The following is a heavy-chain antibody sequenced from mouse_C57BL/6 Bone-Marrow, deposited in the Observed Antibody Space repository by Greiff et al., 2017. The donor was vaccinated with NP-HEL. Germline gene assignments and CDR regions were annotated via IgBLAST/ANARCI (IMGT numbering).Heavy chain of an antibody. J-gene: IGHJ3*01. CDR2: ISYDGSN. CDR3: ARNYDYVRWFAY. V-gene: IGHV3-6*01. CDR1: GYSITSGYY. Sequence: EVQLQQSGPGLVKPSQSLSLTCSVTGYSITSGYYWNWIRQFPGNKLEWMGYISYDGSNNYNPSLKNRISITRDTSKNQFFLKLNSVTTEDTATYYCARNYDYVRWFAYWGQGTLVTVSA. D-gene: IGHD2-4*01.